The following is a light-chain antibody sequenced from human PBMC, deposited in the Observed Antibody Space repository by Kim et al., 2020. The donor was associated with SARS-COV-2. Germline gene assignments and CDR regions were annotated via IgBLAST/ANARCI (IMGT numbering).Light chain of an antibody. CDR3: QQYAAWPPDDT. CDR1: QSVSSY. V-gene: IGKV3-15*01. CDR2: GAS. Sequence: EIEMTQSTATLPVSPGERATLSCMASQSVSSYLAWFQQRPGQAPRLLIYGASTRATGIPARFSGSESVTEFTLTISSPQSEDFAIYYCQQYAAWPPDDTLCQETKVEI. J-gene: IGKJ2*01.